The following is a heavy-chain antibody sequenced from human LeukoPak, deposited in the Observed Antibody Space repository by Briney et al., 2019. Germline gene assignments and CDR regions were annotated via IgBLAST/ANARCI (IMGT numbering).Heavy chain of an antibody. J-gene: IGHJ4*02. CDR1: GFTVSNNY. V-gene: IGHV3-66*01. D-gene: IGHD6-19*01. CDR3: ARDPAVAGGGF. CDR2: IYSGGST. Sequence: GGSLRLSCAASGFTVSNNYMSWIRQAPGKGLEWVSVIYSGGSTYYADSVKGRFTISRDNSENTLYLQMNSLRAEDTAVYYCARDPAVAGGGFWGQGTLVTVSS.